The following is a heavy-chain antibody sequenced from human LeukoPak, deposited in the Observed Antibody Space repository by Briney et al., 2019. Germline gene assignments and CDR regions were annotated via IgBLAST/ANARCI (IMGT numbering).Heavy chain of an antibody. D-gene: IGHD5-12*01. CDR3: AREDSGYKAGYFDY. CDR2: INSDGSST. Sequence: GGSLRLSCAASGFTFSSYWMHWVRQAPGKGLVWVSRINSDGSSTSYAASVKGRFTISRDNAKNTLYLQMNSLRAEDTAVYYCAREDSGYKAGYFDYWGQGTLVTVSS. CDR1: GFTFSSYW. V-gene: IGHV3-74*01. J-gene: IGHJ4*02.